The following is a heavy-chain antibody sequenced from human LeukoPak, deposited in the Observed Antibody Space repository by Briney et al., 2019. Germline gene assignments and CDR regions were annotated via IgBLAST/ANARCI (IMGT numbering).Heavy chain of an antibody. CDR3: IRDLFDDYSLDY. J-gene: IGHJ4*02. CDR2: INSDSSLM. CDR1: GFTFSSYS. D-gene: IGHD3-16*01. Sequence: GGSLRLSCAASGFTFSSYSMNWVRQAPGKGLEWVSSINSDSSLMFYAESVKGRFTISRDNARNSLYLQMDSLRAEDTAVYYCIRDLFDDYSLDYWGQGALVTVSS. V-gene: IGHV3-21*01.